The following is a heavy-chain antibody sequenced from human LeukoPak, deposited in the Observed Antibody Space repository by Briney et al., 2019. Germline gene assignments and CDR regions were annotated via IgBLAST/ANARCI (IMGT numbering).Heavy chain of an antibody. J-gene: IGHJ6*03. CDR1: GFTFSSYS. CDR3: AKHGSGSYSPGYYYYMDV. CDR2: ISSSTTYI. Sequence: GGSPRLSCAASGFTFSSYSMHWVRQAPGKGLEWVSSISSSTTYIYYADSVKGRFTISRDNSKNTLYLQMNSLRAEDTAVYYCAKHGSGSYSPGYYYYMDVWGKGTTVTISS. D-gene: IGHD3-10*01. V-gene: IGHV3-21*01.